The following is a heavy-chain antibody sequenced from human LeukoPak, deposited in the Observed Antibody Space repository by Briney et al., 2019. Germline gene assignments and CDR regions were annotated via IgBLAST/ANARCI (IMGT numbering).Heavy chain of an antibody. CDR3: AKAPPPYCSGGSCFDAFDI. CDR2: IRGSGTST. D-gene: IGHD2-15*01. V-gene: IGHV3-23*01. CDR1: GFTFSSYG. J-gene: IGHJ3*02. Sequence: GGSLRLSCAGSGFTFSSYGMSWVRQAPGKGLEWVSCIRGSGTSTYYADSVKGRFTISRDNSKNTLYLQMNSLKADDTAVYYCAKAPPPYCSGGSCFDAFDIWGQGTMVTVSS.